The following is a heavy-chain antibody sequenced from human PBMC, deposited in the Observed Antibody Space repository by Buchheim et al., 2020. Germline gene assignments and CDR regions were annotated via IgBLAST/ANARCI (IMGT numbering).Heavy chain of an antibody. D-gene: IGHD5-18*01. CDR2: ISYDGSNK. Sequence: VQLVESGGGLVQPGGSLRLSCAASGFTFSSYWMSWVRQAPGKGLEWVAVISYDGSNKYYADSVKGRFTIFRDNSKNTLYLQMNSLRAEDTAVYYCAKGGRYSYGFSWDYYYYGMDVWGQGTT. CDR3: AKGGRYSYGFSWDYYYYGMDV. V-gene: IGHV3-30*18. J-gene: IGHJ6*02. CDR1: GFTFSSYW.